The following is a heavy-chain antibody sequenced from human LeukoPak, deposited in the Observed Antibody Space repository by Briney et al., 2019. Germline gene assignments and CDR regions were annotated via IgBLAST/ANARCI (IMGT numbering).Heavy chain of an antibody. CDR3: AKASELGDYPNYYYYGMDV. J-gene: IGHJ6*02. CDR1: GFTFSRFA. D-gene: IGHD1-7*01. Sequence: GGSLRLSCAASGFTFSRFAINWVRQAPGKGLEWVSGISYNGGSRFYADSVKGRFTISRDNSKNTVFLQMNGLRGDDTAVYYCAKASELGDYPNYYYYGMDVWGQGTTVTVSS. CDR2: ISYNGGSR. V-gene: IGHV3-23*01.